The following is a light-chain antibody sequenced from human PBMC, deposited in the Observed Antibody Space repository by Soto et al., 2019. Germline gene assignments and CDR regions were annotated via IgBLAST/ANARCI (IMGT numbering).Light chain of an antibody. V-gene: IGKV3D-20*02. CDR3: QQRIKWPIT. CDR2: GAS. J-gene: IGKJ5*01. CDR1: QSLTSDY. Sequence: EIVLTQSPGTLSLSPGERATLSCRASQSLTSDYLAWYQQKPGQTPRLLIHGASSRATGIPDRFSGSGSGTDFTLTISSLEPADSAVYYCQQRIKWPITFGQGTRLEIK.